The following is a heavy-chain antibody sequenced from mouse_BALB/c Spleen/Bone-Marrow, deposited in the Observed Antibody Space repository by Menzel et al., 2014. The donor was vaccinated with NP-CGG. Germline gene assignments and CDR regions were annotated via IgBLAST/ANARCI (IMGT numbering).Heavy chain of an antibody. V-gene: IGHV1-4*01. CDR3: PRVYGNYDAMDY. D-gene: IGHD2-1*01. Sequence: QVQLQQSGAELARPGASVKMPCRASGYTFITYTMHWVKQRPGQGLEWIGYINPSSGYTYYNQKFKDKAALTADKSSSAAYLQLSSLTSEDSAVYYCPRVYGNYDAMDYWGQGTSVTVSS. CDR2: INPSSGYT. J-gene: IGHJ4*01. CDR1: GYTFITYT.